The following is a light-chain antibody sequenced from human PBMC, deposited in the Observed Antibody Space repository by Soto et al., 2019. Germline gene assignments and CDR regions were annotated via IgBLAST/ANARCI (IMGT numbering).Light chain of an antibody. CDR3: QQYRSWPRT. CDR2: GAS. CDR1: QTVDSNF. J-gene: IGKJ1*01. V-gene: IGKV3-20*01. Sequence: VLTQCPGTLSLYPGERATLSCRASQTVDSNFLAWYQQKPGQAPRLLIYGASTRATGIPARFSGSGSGTEFTLTISSLQSEDFAVYYCQQYRSWPRTFGQGTKVDIK.